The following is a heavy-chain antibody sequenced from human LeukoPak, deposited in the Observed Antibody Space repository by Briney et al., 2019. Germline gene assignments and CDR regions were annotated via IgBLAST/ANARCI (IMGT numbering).Heavy chain of an antibody. Sequence: SETLSLTCAVSGGSISSNSYYWGWIRQPPGKGLEWIGSIYYSGSTYYNPSLKSRVTISVDTSKNQFSLKLSSVTAADTAVYYCARHAGPLYYYGSGSYYNVFPQYYFDYWGQGTLVTASS. CDR3: ARHAGPLYYYGSGSYYNVFPQYYFDY. V-gene: IGHV4-39*01. D-gene: IGHD3-10*01. CDR1: GGSISSNSYY. J-gene: IGHJ4*02. CDR2: IYYSGST.